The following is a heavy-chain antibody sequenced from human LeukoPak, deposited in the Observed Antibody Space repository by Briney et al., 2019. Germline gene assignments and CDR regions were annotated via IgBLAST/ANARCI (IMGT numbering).Heavy chain of an antibody. J-gene: IGHJ6*03. CDR3: ARQSKKPGYSSSWYGYYYYVDV. D-gene: IGHD6-13*01. CDR1: GGPIRTYQ. V-gene: IGHV4-59*01. Sequence: PAETLSLTCTVSGGPIRTYQWSWIRQPPGKGLEWIGNIHYSGSANYNPSLKSRVIISVDTSKNQFSLKLSPVTAADTALYYCARQSKKPGYSSSWYGYYYYVDVWGKGTTVTISS. CDR2: IHYSGSA.